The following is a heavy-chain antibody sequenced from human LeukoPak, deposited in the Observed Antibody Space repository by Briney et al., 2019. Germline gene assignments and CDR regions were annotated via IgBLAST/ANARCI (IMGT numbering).Heavy chain of an antibody. CDR1: GFTLSYYG. D-gene: IGHD1-26*01. V-gene: IGHV3-30*18. Sequence: GGSLRLSCAASGFTLSYYGMHWVRQAPGKGLEWVAVMTYDGSKKYYAGSVEGRFTIPRDNSKNTLYLKMDSLRAEDTALYYCAKDGKRKLTEGVDFDYWGQGTLVIVSS. J-gene: IGHJ4*02. CDR3: AKDGKRKLTEGVDFDY. CDR2: MTYDGSKK.